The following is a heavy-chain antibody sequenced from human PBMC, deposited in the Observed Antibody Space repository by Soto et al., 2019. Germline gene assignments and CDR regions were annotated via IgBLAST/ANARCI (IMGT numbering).Heavy chain of an antibody. CDR2: IIPILGIA. CDR3: YCSSTSCYVLNH. CDR1: GGTFSSYT. D-gene: IGHD2-2*01. Sequence: SVKVSCKASGGTFSSYTISWVRQAPGQGLEWMGRIIPILGIANYAQKFQGRVTITADKSTSTAYMELSSLRSEDTAVYYCYCSSTSCYVLNHWGQGTLVTVSS. V-gene: IGHV1-69*02. J-gene: IGHJ5*02.